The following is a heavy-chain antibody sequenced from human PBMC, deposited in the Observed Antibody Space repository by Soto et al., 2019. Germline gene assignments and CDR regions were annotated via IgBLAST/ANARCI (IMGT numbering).Heavy chain of an antibody. CDR1: GYSFTSYW. CDR2: IDPSDSYT. Sequence: GESLKISCKGSGYSFTSYWISWVRQMPGKGLEWMGRIDPSDSYTNYSPSFRGHVTISADKSISTACLQWSSLKASDTAMYYCARVVVVPADYYYGMDVWGQGTTVTVSS. D-gene: IGHD2-2*01. CDR3: ARVVVVPADYYYGMDV. V-gene: IGHV5-10-1*01. J-gene: IGHJ6*02.